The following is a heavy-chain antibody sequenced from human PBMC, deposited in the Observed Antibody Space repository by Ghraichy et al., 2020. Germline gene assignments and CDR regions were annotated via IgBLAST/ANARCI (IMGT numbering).Heavy chain of an antibody. D-gene: IGHD5/OR15-5a*01. J-gene: IGHJ3*02. V-gene: IGHV3-15*07. Sequence: GGSLRLSCAASGFTFSDAWMTWVRQAPGKGLEWVGRIKRKTDGGTTDYAAPVKGRFTISRDDSKNTLYLQMNSLDTEDTGIYYCSTLREMAPSEKWASDIWGQGTVVTVSS. CDR1: GFTFSDAW. CDR2: IKRKTDGGTT. CDR3: STLREMAPSEKWASDI.